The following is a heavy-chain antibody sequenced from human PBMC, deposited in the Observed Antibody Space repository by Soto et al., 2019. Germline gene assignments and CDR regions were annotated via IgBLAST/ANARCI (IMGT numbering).Heavy chain of an antibody. CDR1: GGSISSGDYY. D-gene: IGHD2-15*01. CDR2: IYYSGST. V-gene: IGHV4-30-4*01. Sequence: SETLSLTCTVSGGSISSGDYYWSWIRQPPGKGLEWIGYIYYSGSTYYNPSLKSRVTISVDTSKNQFSLKLSSVTAADTAVYYCAMISRCSGGSCYPNYWYFDLWGRGTLVTVSS. CDR3: AMISRCSGGSCYPNYWYFDL. J-gene: IGHJ2*01.